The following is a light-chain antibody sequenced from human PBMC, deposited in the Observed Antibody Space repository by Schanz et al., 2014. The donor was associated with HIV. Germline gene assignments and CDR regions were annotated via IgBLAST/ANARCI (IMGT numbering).Light chain of an antibody. CDR3: SSYTTNNTWV. V-gene: IGLV2-14*03. CDR2: DVS. CDR1: SSDVGGYNY. J-gene: IGLJ3*02. Sequence: QSALTQPPSASGSPGQSITISCTGTSSDVGGYNYVSWHQQHPGKAPKLMIYDVSNRPSGVSNRFSGSKSGNMASLTISGLQAEDEADYYCSSYTTNNTWVFGGGTKLTVL.